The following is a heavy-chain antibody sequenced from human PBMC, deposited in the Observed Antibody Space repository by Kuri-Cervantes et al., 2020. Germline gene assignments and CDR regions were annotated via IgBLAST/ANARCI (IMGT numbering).Heavy chain of an antibody. Sequence: SLKISCAASGFTFDDYAMHWVRQAPGKGLEWVSGISWNSGSIGYADSVKGRFTISRDNAKNSLYLQMNSLRAEDTALYYCAKDLRWFGESRYLDYWGQGTLVTVSS. CDR3: AKDLRWFGESRYLDY. D-gene: IGHD3-10*01. J-gene: IGHJ4*02. CDR2: ISWNSGSI. V-gene: IGHV3-9*01. CDR1: GFTFDDYA.